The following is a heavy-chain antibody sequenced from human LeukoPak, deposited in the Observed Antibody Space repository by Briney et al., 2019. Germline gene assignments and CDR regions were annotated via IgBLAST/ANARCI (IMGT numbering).Heavy chain of an antibody. J-gene: IGHJ4*02. V-gene: IGHV4-39*01. CDR2: VYYSGST. CDR3: ARPIRSGLTGFDY. CDR1: GVSTSSSSYY. D-gene: IGHD6-19*01. Sequence: PSETLSLTCTVSGVSTSSSSYYWGWLRQPPGKGLEWIESVYYSGSTYYSPALKSRFTISVYTSKNQFSLKLSSVTAADTAVYYCARPIRSGLTGFDYWGQGTLVTVSS.